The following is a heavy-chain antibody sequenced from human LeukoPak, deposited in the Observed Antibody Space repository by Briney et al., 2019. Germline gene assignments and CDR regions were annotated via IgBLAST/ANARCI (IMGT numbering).Heavy chain of an antibody. Sequence: WASVKVSCKTSGGTFSSFAIAWVRQAPGQGLEWMEGIIPIFATTNYAQAFQGRVSLTADESTSTVYMELSGLRYDDTAVYYCARGPPLTFDHTPEGYYHYYMDVWGEGTTVTVSS. CDR1: GGTFSSFA. V-gene: IGHV1-69*13. CDR2: IIPIFATT. J-gene: IGHJ6*03. CDR3: ARGPPLTFDHTPEGYYHYYMDV. D-gene: IGHD1-14*01.